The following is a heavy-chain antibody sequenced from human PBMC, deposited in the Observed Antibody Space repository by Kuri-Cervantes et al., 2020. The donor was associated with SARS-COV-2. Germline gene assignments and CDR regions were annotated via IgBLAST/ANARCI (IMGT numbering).Heavy chain of an antibody. D-gene: IGHD5-18*01. CDR3: ARGQTAMISWFDP. Sequence: GESLKISCAASGFTFSTYGMHWVRQAPGKGLEWVAVIGYDGSNEYYADSVKGRFTISRDNSKNTLYLQMNSLRAEDTAVYYCARGQTAMISWFDPWGQGTPVTVSS. J-gene: IGHJ5*02. CDR2: IGYDGSNE. CDR1: GFTFSTYG. V-gene: IGHV3-33*01.